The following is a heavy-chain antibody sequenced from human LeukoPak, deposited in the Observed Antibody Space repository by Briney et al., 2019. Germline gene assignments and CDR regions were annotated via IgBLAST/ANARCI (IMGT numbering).Heavy chain of an antibody. Sequence: ASVKVSFTASGYTFTIYAMNWVRQAPGQGLEWMGWINTNTGNPTYAQGFTGRFVFSLDTSVRTAYLQISSLKAEDTAVYYCARFPGIVVVAATTLFDYWGQGTLVTVSS. J-gene: IGHJ4*02. D-gene: IGHD2-15*01. CDR3: ARFPGIVVVAATTLFDY. CDR2: INTNTGNP. V-gene: IGHV7-4-1*02. CDR1: GYTFTIYA.